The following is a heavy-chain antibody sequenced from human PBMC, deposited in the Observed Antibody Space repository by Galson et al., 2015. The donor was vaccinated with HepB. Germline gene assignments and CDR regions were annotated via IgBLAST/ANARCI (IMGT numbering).Heavy chain of an antibody. V-gene: IGHV3-23*01. CDR2: ISGSGGST. CDR3: AKGPPYDY. Sequence: SLRLSCAASGFTFSSHAMSWVRQAPGKGLEWVSSISGSGGSTYYADSVKGPFTISRDNSRNTLYLQMNSLRVEDTALYYCAKGPPYDYWGQGTLVTVSS. J-gene: IGHJ4*02. CDR1: GFTFSSHA.